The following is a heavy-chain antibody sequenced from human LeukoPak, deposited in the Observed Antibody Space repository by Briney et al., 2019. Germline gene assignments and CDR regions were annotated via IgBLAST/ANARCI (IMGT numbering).Heavy chain of an antibody. D-gene: IGHD4-23*01. J-gene: IGHJ5*01. CDR2: INPNSGKT. CDR3: ARVLFNSGYDS. CDR1: GYTFTGAY. Sequence: ASVKVSCKASGYTFTGAYMHWVRQAPGQGLEWVGWINPNSGKTEFAPKFQGRVTMTRDTSLSTAFMDLGGLRSDDTAVYYCARVLFNSGYDSWGQGSLVTVSS. V-gene: IGHV1-2*02.